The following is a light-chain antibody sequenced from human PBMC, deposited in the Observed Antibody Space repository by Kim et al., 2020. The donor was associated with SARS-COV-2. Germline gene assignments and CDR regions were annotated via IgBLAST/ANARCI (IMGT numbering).Light chain of an antibody. V-gene: IGLV6-57*03. Sequence: GKTVTISCTRSSGSIATNYVQWYQQRPGSVPTTVIYENNQRPSGVPDRFSGSVDSSSNSASLTISGLKTEDEADYYCQSFDSSNLVFGGWTQLTVL. J-gene: IGLJ3*02. CDR1: SGSIATNY. CDR2: ENN. CDR3: QSFDSSNLV.